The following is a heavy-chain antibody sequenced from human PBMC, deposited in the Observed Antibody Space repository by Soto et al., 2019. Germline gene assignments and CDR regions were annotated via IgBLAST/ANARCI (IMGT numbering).Heavy chain of an antibody. CDR3: AREYCSGGSCYGVDY. D-gene: IGHD2-15*01. CDR1: GFTFSSYA. Sequence: GGSLRLSCAASGFTFSSYAMSWVRQAPGKGLEWVSAISGSGGSTYYAESVKGRITISRDNSKNTLYLQMNSLRAEYMSLFYFAREYCSGGSCYGVDYWGQGTLVTVSS. J-gene: IGHJ4*02. V-gene: IGHV3-23*01. CDR2: ISGSGGST.